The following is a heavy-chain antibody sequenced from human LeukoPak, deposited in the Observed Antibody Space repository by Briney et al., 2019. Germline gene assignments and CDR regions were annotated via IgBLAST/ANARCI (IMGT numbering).Heavy chain of an antibody. D-gene: IGHD3-10*02. CDR1: GFTFSSYC. Sequence: GSLRLSCAASGFTFSSYCMSWVRQAPGKGLEWVANIKQDGSEKYYVDSVKGRFTISRDNAKNSLYLQMNSLRAEDTAVYYCARAMMFVCVNFDYWGQGTLVTVSS. J-gene: IGHJ4*02. CDR3: ARAMMFVCVNFDY. V-gene: IGHV3-7*01. CDR2: IKQDGSEK.